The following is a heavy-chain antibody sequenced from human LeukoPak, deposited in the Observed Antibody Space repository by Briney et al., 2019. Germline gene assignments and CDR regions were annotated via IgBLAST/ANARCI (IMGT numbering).Heavy chain of an antibody. Sequence: ASVKVSCKASGYTFTSYDINWVRQATGQGLEWMGWMNPNSGNTGYAQKFQGRVTMTRNTSISTAYMELSSVRSEDTAVYYCASNSRITRHFGYWGQGTLVTVSS. D-gene: IGHD3-10*01. CDR2: MNPNSGNT. J-gene: IGHJ4*02. CDR1: GYTFTSYD. V-gene: IGHV1-8*01. CDR3: ASNSRITRHFGY.